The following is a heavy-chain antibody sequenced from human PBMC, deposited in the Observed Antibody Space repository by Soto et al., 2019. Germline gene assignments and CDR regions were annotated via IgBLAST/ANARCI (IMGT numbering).Heavy chain of an antibody. D-gene: IGHD5-12*01. CDR3: AHRRGYSGYDVSFDY. CDR1: GFSLSTSGEG. V-gene: IGHV2-5*02. J-gene: IGHJ4*02. CDR2: IYWDDDK. Sequence: QVTLKESGPTLVKPTQTLTLTWTFSGFSLSTSGEGVGWIRQPPGKALEWLALIYWDDDKRYSPSLKSRLTITKDTSKNQVVLTMTNMDPVDTATYYCAHRRGYSGYDVSFDYWGQGTLVTVSS.